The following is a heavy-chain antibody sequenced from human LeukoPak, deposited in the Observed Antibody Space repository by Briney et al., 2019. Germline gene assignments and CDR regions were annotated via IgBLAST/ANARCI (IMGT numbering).Heavy chain of an antibody. J-gene: IGHJ4*02. CDR2: IIPILNVP. CDR3: ARKPPRAKNFDY. V-gene: IGHV1-69*02. D-gene: IGHD1-14*01. Sequence: ASVKVSCKASGGTFSDYSISWVRQAPGQGLEWMGRIIPILNVPNYAQKFAGRVTITADKSTSTSCMELSSLKSEDTAVYFCARKPPRAKNFDYWGQGTLVTVSS. CDR1: GGTFSDYS.